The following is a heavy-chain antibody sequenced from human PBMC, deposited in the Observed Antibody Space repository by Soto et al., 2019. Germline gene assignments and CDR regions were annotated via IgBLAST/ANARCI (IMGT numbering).Heavy chain of an antibody. J-gene: IGHJ6*02. V-gene: IGHV4-39*07. D-gene: IGHD3-10*01. Sequence: SETLSLTCNVSGGSISTSRSCWAWIRQPPGKGLEWIGDINHSGSTNYNPSLKSRVTISVDTSKNQFSLKLSSVTAADTAVYYCARRFGGTKKHGYYYYGMDVWGQGTTVTVSS. CDR3: ARRFGGTKKHGYYYYGMDV. CDR1: GGSISTSRSC. CDR2: INHSGST.